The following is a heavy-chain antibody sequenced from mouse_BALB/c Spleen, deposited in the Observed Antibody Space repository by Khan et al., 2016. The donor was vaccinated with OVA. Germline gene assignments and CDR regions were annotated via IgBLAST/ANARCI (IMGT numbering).Heavy chain of an antibody. D-gene: IGHD2-1*01. CDR2: INTYTGEP. V-gene: IGHV9-3-1*01. CDR1: GYTFTNYG. J-gene: IGHJ1*01. CDR3: ARVGNYWYFDV. Sequence: QIQLVQSGPELKKPGETVKISCKASGYTFTNYGMNWVKQAPGKALKWMGWINTYTGEPTYADDFKGRFAFSLATSATTAFLQINNLKNEDTATYFCARVGNYWYFDVWGAGTTVTVSS.